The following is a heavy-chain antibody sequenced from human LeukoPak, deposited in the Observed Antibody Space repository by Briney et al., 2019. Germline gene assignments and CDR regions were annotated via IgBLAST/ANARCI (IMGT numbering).Heavy chain of an antibody. CDR2: ISGSGGHI. D-gene: IGHD2-15*01. V-gene: IGHV3-23*01. CDR1: GFSFTSYA. CDR3: EKNFFEGSACYDY. J-gene: IGHJ4*02. Sequence: AGGSLRLSCAASGFSFTSYAMTWVRQAPGKGLEWVTAISGSGGHIYYADSVNGRFTVSRDNSKNMVFLQMKSLRAEDTAIYYCEKNFFEGSACYDYWGRGTLVTVSS.